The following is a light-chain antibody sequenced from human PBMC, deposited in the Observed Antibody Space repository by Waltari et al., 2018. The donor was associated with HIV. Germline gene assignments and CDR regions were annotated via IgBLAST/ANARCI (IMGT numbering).Light chain of an antibody. V-gene: IGKV3D-20*01. CDR2: DAS. Sequence: EIVLTQSPATLSLSPGERATLSCGASQSVSNNYLAWYQQKPGQAPRLLIYDASTRATGIPDRFSGSGSGTDFTLTISRLEPEDFAVYYCHQYGSSTSYTFGQGTKLEIK. J-gene: IGKJ2*01. CDR1: QSVSNNY. CDR3: HQYGSSTSYT.